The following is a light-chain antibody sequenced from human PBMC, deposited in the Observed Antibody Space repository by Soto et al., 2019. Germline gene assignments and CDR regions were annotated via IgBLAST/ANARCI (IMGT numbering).Light chain of an antibody. V-gene: IGLV2-11*01. J-gene: IGLJ1*01. Sequence: QSALTQPRSVSGSPGQSVTISCTGTDTNIGFYNFVSWYQQHPDKAPHLVIYDVNKRPSGVPYRFSGSKSGKTASLTISGLQADDEADYFCCSYAGTYTYVFGTGTKVTVL. CDR2: DVN. CDR1: DTNIGFYNF. CDR3: CSYAGTYTYV.